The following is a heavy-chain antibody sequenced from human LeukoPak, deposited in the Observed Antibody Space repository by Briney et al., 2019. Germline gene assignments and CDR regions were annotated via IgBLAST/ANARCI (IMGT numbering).Heavy chain of an antibody. CDR3: ARGRDSSSWHHDY. D-gene: IGHD6-13*01. CDR2: IKQDGSEK. Sequence: PGGSLRLSCAASGFTFSSYWMSWVRQAPGKGLEWVANIKQDGSEKYYVDSVKGRFTISRDNAKNSLYLQMNSLRAEDTAMYYCARGRDSSSWHHDYWGQGTLVTVSS. V-gene: IGHV3-7*01. CDR1: GFTFSSYW. J-gene: IGHJ4*02.